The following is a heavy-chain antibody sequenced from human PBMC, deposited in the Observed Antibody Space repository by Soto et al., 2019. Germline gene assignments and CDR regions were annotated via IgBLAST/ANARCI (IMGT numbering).Heavy chain of an antibody. Sequence: ASVKVSCKASGYTFTGYYTHWVRQAPGQGLEWMGWINPNSGGTNYAQKFQGRVTMTGDTSISTAYMELSRLRSDDTAVYYCAHSGGVGATLMFDYWGQGTLVTVSS. CDR2: INPNSGGT. D-gene: IGHD1-26*01. CDR1: GYTFTGYY. V-gene: IGHV1-2*02. J-gene: IGHJ4*02. CDR3: AHSGGVGATLMFDY.